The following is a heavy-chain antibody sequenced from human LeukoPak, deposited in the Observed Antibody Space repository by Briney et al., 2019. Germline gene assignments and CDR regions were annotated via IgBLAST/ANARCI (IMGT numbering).Heavy chain of an antibody. CDR1: GGSISSGSYS. D-gene: IGHD3-22*01. CDR3: ARENYYDSSGYQYYYFDY. CDR2: IYRSGST. J-gene: IGHJ4*02. Sequence: SETLSLTCAVSGGSISSGSYSWSWLRQPPGKGLEWIGYIYRSGSTYYNPSLKSRVTISLDRSKNQFSLKLSSVTAADTAVYYCARENYYDSSGYQYYYFDYWGQGTLVTVSS. V-gene: IGHV4-30-2*01.